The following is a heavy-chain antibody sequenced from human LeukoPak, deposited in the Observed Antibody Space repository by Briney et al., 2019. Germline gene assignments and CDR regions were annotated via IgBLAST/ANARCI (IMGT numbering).Heavy chain of an antibody. D-gene: IGHD3-3*02. CDR3: ARVGDHFHWYLDL. J-gene: IGHJ2*01. CDR2: LYSGSST. CDR1: GFIFSSYW. V-gene: IGHV3-53*01. Sequence: GGSLRLSCAASGFIFSSYWLRWVRQAPGKGLEWVSILYSGSSTYYADSVEGRFTISRDSSKNTLFLQMNDLRAEDTAVYYCARVGDHFHWYLDLWGRGTLVTVSS.